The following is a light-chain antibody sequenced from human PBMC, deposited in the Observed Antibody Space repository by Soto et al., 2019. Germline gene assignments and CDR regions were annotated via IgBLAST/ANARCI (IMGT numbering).Light chain of an antibody. CDR2: GAS. CDR3: QQYGSAPRT. CDR1: QSVSSSF. Sequence: EIVLTQSPGTLSLSAGQRATTSCRASQSVSSSFLAWYQQKTGQAPRLLIYGASGRATGIPDRFSGSGSGTDFNLTISSLETEDFAVYYCQQYGSAPRTFGQGTKVDIK. J-gene: IGKJ1*01. V-gene: IGKV3-20*01.